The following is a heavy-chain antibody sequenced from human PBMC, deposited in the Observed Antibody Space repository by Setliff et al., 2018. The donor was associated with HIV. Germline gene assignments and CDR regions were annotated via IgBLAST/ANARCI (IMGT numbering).Heavy chain of an antibody. J-gene: IGHJ4*02. CDR3: ASDYYDYVWGSYRLFDY. V-gene: IGHV4-61*09. Sequence: SETLSLTCAVSGDSISSGRFYWTWIRQPAGKGLEWIGHIHTSGSTDFNPSLKSRVTISADTSKNQFSLKLSSVTAADTAVYYCASDYYDYVWGSYRLFDYWGQGTLVTVSS. CDR2: IHTSGST. CDR1: GDSISSGRFY. D-gene: IGHD3-16*02.